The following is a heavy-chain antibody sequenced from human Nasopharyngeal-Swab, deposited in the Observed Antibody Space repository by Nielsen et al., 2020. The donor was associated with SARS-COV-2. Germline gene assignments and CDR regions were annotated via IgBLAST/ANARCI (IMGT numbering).Heavy chain of an antibody. D-gene: IGHD3-10*01. CDR1: GFTFSSYS. CDR3: ARVEEYYYGSGSLSDN. Sequence: GESLKISCAASGFTFSSYSMNWVRQAPGKGLEWVSFISSSCSHKYYADSMKGRFTISRDNAKSSLYLQLSSLRAEDTAVYYCARVEEYYYGSGSLSDNWGQGTLVTVSS. CDR2: ISSSCSHK. J-gene: IGHJ4*02. V-gene: IGHV3-21*01.